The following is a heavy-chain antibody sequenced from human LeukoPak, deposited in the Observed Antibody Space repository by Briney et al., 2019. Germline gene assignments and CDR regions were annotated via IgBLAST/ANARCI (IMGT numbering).Heavy chain of an antibody. J-gene: IGHJ6*03. D-gene: IGHD2-15*01. V-gene: IGHV1-2*02. CDR2: IHPNTGGT. CDR3: ARAYCSGGSCYFYMDV. Sequence: ASVKVSCKASGYTFTGHYIHWVRQAPGQGLEWMGWIHPNTGGTNYAQKFQGRVTMTRNTSISTAYMELSRLRSDDTAVYYCARAYCSGGSCYFYMDVWGKGTTVTVSS. CDR1: GYTFTGHY.